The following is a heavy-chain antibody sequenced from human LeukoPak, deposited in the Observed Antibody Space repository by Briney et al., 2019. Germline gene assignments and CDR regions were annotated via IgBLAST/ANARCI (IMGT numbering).Heavy chain of an antibody. D-gene: IGHD6-13*01. CDR2: IYPGDSDT. CDR1: GYTFTSYY. Sequence: GASVKVSCKASGYTFTSYYMHWVRQMPGKGLEWMGIIYPGDSDTRYSPSFQGQVTISADKSISTAYLQWSSLKASDTAMYYCARLGGQQLAYFDYWGQGTLVTVSS. CDR3: ARLGGQQLAYFDY. V-gene: IGHV5-51*01. J-gene: IGHJ4*02.